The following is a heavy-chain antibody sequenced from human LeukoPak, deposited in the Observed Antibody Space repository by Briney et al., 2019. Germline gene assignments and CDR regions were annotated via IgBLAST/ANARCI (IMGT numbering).Heavy chain of an antibody. V-gene: IGHV3-66*01. CDR1: GFTVSSNY. D-gene: IGHD6-6*01. CDR3: AKNVLGSSSYLDY. J-gene: IGHJ4*02. CDR2: IYSGGST. Sequence: GGSLRLSCAASGFTVSSNYMSWVRQAPGKGLEWVSVIYSGGSTYYADSVKGRFTISRDNSKNTLYLQMNSLRAEDTAVYYCAKNVLGSSSYLDYWGQGTLVTVSS.